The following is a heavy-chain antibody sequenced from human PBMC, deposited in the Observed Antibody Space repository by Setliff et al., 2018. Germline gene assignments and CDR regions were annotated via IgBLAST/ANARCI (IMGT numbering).Heavy chain of an antibody. V-gene: IGHV3-20*04. Sequence: LSCAASGFTFKDYGMAWVRQSPGKGLEWVAGINWSGGTAGYADPVRGRFTISRDNAKSSVYLQMSSLRAEDTAFYFCAKGAHFSNYARVFDPWGQGTLVTVSS. CDR2: INWSGGTA. J-gene: IGHJ5*02. D-gene: IGHD4-4*01. CDR3: AKGAHFSNYARVFDP. CDR1: GFTFKDYG.